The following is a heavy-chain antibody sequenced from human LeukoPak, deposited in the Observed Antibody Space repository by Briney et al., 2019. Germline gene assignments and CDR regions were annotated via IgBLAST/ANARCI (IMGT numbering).Heavy chain of an antibody. V-gene: IGHV1-69*05. CDR2: IIPIFGTA. Sequence: ASVKVSCKASGGTFSSYAISWVRQAPGQGLEWMGGIIPIFGTANYAQKFQGRVTITTDESTRTAYMELSSLRSEDTAVYYCARGYGGNSGDYFDYWGQGTLVTVSS. J-gene: IGHJ4*02. D-gene: IGHD4-23*01. CDR1: GGTFSSYA. CDR3: ARGYGGNSGDYFDY.